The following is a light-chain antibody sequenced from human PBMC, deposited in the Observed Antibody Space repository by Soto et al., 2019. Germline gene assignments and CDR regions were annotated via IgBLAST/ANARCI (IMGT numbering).Light chain of an antibody. CDR3: QSYDSSVV. V-gene: IGLV1-40*01. CDR2: VNS. Sequence: QSVLTQPPSVSGAPGQRVTISCTGSSSNIGAGYDVHWYQQLPGTAPKLLIYVNSNRPSGVPDRFSGSKSGTSASLAITGLQAEDEADYYCQSYDSSVVFGGGTQLTVL. CDR1: SSNIGAGYD. J-gene: IGLJ2*01.